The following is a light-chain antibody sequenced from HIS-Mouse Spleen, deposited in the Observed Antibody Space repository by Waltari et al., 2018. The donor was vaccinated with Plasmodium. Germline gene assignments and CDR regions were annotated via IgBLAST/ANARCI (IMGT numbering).Light chain of an antibody. CDR2: KAS. CDR3: QQYNSYSWT. CDR1: QSISSR. J-gene: IGKJ1*01. V-gene: IGKV1-5*03. Sequence: DIQMTQSPYTLSASVGDRVTITCRPSQSISSRLAWYQQKPGKAPKLLIYKASSLESGVPSRFSGSGSGTEFTLTISSLQPDDFATYYCQQYNSYSWTFGQGTKVEIK.